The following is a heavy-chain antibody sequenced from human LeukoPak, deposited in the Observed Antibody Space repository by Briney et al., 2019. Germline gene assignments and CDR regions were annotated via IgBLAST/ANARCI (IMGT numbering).Heavy chain of an antibody. Sequence: SETLSLTCTVSGGSISSYYWSWIRQPPGEGLEWIGYIYYSGSTNYNPSLKSRVTISVDTSKNQFSLKLSSVTAADTAVYYCARLKYYDILTGYYYYYYGMDVWGQGTTVTVSS. J-gene: IGHJ6*02. CDR2: IYYSGST. V-gene: IGHV4-59*01. CDR1: GGSISSYY. D-gene: IGHD3-9*01. CDR3: ARLKYYDILTGYYYYYYGMDV.